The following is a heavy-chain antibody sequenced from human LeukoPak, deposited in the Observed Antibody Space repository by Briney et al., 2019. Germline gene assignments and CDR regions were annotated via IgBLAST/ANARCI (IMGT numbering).Heavy chain of an antibody. CDR2: IYSGGST. CDR3: ARDRISSGWYAGLAY. V-gene: IGHV3-66*02. D-gene: IGHD6-19*01. Sequence: GGSLRLSCAASGFTVSNIYMSWVRQAPGKGLEWVSVIYSGGSTYYADSVKGRFTFSRDISKNTLYLQMNSLRTEDTAVYYCARDRISSGWYAGLAYWGQGTLVTVSS. CDR1: GFTVSNIY. J-gene: IGHJ4*02.